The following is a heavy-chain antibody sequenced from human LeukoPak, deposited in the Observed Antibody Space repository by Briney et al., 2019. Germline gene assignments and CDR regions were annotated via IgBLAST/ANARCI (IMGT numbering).Heavy chain of an antibody. CDR3: ARVRDSRDSDAFDT. CDR1: GFTFSRYG. J-gene: IGHJ3*02. Sequence: GMSLRLSCAASGFTFSRYGMHWVRQAPGKGLEWVALIWFDGTNENYGDSVNGRFTISRDNSKNTVYLEMGSLRAEDTAIYYCARVRDSRDSDAFDTWGQGTMVTISS. V-gene: IGHV3-33*01. D-gene: IGHD6-13*01. CDR2: IWFDGTNE.